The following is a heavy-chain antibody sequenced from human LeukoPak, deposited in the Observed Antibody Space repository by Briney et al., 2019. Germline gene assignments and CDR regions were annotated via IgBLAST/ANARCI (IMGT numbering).Heavy chain of an antibody. V-gene: IGHV3-33*06. D-gene: IGHD3-16*01. CDR2: IWYDGSNK. CDR1: GFTFSSYG. CDR3: AKDYDDHGMDV. Sequence: GRSLRLSCAASGFTFSSYGMHWVRQAPGKGLEWVAVIWYDGSNKCYADSVKGRFTISRDNSKNTLYLQMNSLRAEDTAVYYCAKDYDDHGMDVWGQGTTVTVS. J-gene: IGHJ6*02.